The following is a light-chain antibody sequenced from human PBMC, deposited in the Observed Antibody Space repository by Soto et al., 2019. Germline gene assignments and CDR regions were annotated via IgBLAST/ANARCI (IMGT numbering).Light chain of an antibody. Sequence: QSVLTQPASVSGSPGQSITISCTGTSSDIGTYNFVSWYQQHPGKAPKLLIHEINNRPSGVSLRFSGSKSGNTASLTISGLQAEDEADYYCSSDTTTSTLIFGGGTKLTVL. J-gene: IGLJ2*01. CDR1: SSDIGTYNF. CDR3: SSDTTTSTLI. V-gene: IGLV2-14*01. CDR2: EIN.